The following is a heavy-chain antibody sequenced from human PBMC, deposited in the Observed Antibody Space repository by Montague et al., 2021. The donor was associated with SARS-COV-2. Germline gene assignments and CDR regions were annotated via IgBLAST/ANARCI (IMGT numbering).Heavy chain of an antibody. CDR1: GDSVSSRSVA. CDR3: ARGNWEKVTGTTSDYWYYFDR. V-gene: IGHV6-1*01. J-gene: IGHJ4*02. D-gene: IGHD1-7*01. CDR2: TYYRSRWYD. Sequence: CAISGDSVSSRSVAWNWIRQSPSRGLEWLGRTYYRSRWYDDYAASAKGRITMNPDTAKNHFSLQLNSVTPEDTAVYYCARGNWEKVTGTTSDYWYYFDRWGQGTLVTVSS.